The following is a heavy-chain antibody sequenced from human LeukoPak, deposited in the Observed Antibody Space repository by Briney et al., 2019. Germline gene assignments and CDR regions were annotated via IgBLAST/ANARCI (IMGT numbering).Heavy chain of an antibody. Sequence: ASVKVSCKASGYTFTGYYMHWVRQAPGQGLEWMGWINPNSGGTNYAQKFQGRVTMTGDTSISTAYMELSSLRSDDTAVYYCARDNNFYGSGTYYSYWGQGTLVTVSS. CDR1: GYTFTGYY. J-gene: IGHJ4*02. D-gene: IGHD3-10*01. CDR3: ARDNNFYGSGTYYSY. V-gene: IGHV1-2*02. CDR2: INPNSGGT.